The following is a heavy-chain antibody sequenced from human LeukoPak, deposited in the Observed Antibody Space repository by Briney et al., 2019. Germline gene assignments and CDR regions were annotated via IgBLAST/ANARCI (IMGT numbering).Heavy chain of an antibody. Sequence: SETLSLTCTVSGGSISSSYWSWIRQSAGKGLEWIGRISTSGSTNYKPSLKSRVTMSVDTSKNQFSLKLSSVTAADTAVYYCATTVSDAFDIWGQGTMVTVSS. CDR2: ISTSGST. V-gene: IGHV4-4*07. CDR1: GGSISSSY. D-gene: IGHD4-17*01. CDR3: ATTVSDAFDI. J-gene: IGHJ3*02.